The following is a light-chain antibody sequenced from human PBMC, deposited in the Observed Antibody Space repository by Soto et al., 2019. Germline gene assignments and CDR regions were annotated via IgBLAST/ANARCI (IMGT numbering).Light chain of an antibody. V-gene: IGLV2-18*02. J-gene: IGLJ1*01. CDR2: GVT. Sequence: QSALTQPPSVSGSPGQSVTISCTGTSNDVARNSRVSWYQQPPGTAPQLVIYGVTNRPSGVPDRFSGSRSGNTAFLTISGLQAEDEADYFCISYTDSSTYVFGTGTKVTVL. CDR1: SNDVARNSR. CDR3: ISYTDSSTYV.